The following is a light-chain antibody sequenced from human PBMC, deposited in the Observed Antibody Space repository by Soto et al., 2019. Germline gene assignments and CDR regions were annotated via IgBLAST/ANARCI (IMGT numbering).Light chain of an antibody. V-gene: IGKV3-20*01. CDR3: HQYGTSPT. CDR1: QSGSSRY. Sequence: EIVLTQSPGTLSLSPGERATLSCRASQSGSSRYLAWYRQKPGQAPRLLIYGASSRATSSPDRISGSGYGTDFTLIIRGLEPEAFTVYYCHQYGTSPTFGQGTKVEIK. CDR2: GAS. J-gene: IGKJ1*01.